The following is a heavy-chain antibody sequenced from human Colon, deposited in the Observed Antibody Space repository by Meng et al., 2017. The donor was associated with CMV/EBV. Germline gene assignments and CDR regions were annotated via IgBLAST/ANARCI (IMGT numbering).Heavy chain of an antibody. CDR1: GSTISANF. D-gene: IGHD3-22*01. V-gene: IGHV1-2*02. J-gene: IGHJ4*02. CDR3: AKRVQTDSGYSN. Sequence: VELGHSRAELTKPRASAKLFSRASGSTISANFMHCVQPAPEQGLEWMGWFNPPNGHSKHAQKFRGRVTKNRDTSNSTVYMDLNSLASDDTDVYYCAKRVQTDSGYSNWGQGTLVTVSS. CDR2: FNPPNGHS.